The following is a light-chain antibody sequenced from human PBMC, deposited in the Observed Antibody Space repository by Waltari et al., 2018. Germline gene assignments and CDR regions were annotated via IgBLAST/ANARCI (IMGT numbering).Light chain of an antibody. CDR2: AAS. CDR1: QSIRTY. Sequence: DIQMTQSLSSLSASVGDRVTIACRTSQSIRTYLNWYQQKPGKAPKLLIYAASTLQSGIPSSFSGSGSGTDFTLTISSLQPEDFATYYCEQSYNTPTFGGGTKVEIK. J-gene: IGKJ4*01. CDR3: EQSYNTPT. V-gene: IGKV1-39*01.